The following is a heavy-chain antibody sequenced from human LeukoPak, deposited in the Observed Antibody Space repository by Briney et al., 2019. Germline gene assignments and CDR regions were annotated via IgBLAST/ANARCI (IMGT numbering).Heavy chain of an antibody. CDR3: ARDLQYDSSGYPAYYFDY. Sequence: ASVNVSCKASGYTFTSYYMHWMRQAPGQALEWMGIINPSGGSTSYAQKFQGRVTMTRNTSTSTVYMQLSSLRSEDTAVYYCARDLQYDSSGYPAYYFDYWGQGTLVTVSS. D-gene: IGHD3-22*01. V-gene: IGHV1-46*01. J-gene: IGHJ4*02. CDR1: GYTFTSYY. CDR2: INPSGGST.